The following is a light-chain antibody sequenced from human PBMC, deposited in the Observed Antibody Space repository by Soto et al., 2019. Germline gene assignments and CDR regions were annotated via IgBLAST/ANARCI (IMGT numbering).Light chain of an antibody. CDR2: AAS. J-gene: IGKJ3*01. CDR3: QHRSSETRLT. Sequence: IQLPQSPSFLSASVGDRVTITCRASQGITNYVAWYQQTPGKAPKLLIYAASTLQTGVPSRFSGSGSGTEFILTISDLQPTDIATYYCQHRSSETRLTFGPGTKVDIK. V-gene: IGKV1-9*01. CDR1: QGITNY.